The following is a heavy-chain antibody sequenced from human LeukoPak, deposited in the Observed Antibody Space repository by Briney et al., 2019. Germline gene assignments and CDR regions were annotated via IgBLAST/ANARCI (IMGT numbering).Heavy chain of an antibody. CDR3: ARGHYDFWSGYYSHFDY. J-gene: IGHJ4*02. CDR1: GGTFSSYA. D-gene: IGHD3-3*01. Sequence: ASVKVSCKASGGTFSSYAISWVRQAPGQGLEWMGRIIPIFGTANYAQKFQGRVTITTDESTSTAYMELSSLRSEDTAVHYCARGHYDFWSGYYSHFDYWGQGTLVTVSS. CDR2: IIPIFGTA. V-gene: IGHV1-69*05.